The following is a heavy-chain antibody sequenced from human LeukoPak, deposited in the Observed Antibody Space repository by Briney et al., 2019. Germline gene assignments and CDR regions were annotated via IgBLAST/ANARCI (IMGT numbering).Heavy chain of an antibody. J-gene: IGHJ6*03. CDR2: ISAYNGNT. CDR3: ARADGYSSSSWFYYYYMDV. Sequence: ASVKVSCKASGYTFTSYGISWVRQGPGQGLELMGWISAYNGNTNYAQKLQGRGTMTTDTSTSTAYMELRSLRSEDTAVYSCARADGYSSSSWFYYYYMDVWGKGTTVTVSS. V-gene: IGHV1-18*01. D-gene: IGHD6-6*01. CDR1: GYTFTSYG.